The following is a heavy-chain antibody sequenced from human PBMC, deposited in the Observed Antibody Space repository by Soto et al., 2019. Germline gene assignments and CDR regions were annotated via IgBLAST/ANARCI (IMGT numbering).Heavy chain of an antibody. V-gene: IGHV3-73*01. D-gene: IGHD6-13*01. CDR2: IRSKANSYAT. CDR3: TRHEEAERSWYYYYYYMDV. Sequence: EVQLVESGGGLVQPGGSLKLSCAASGFTFSGSAMHWVRQASGKGLEWVGRIRSKANSYATAYAASVKGRFTISRDDSKNTAYLQMNSLKTEDTAVYYCTRHEEAERSWYYYYYYMDVWGKGTTVTVSS. J-gene: IGHJ6*03. CDR1: GFTFSGSA.